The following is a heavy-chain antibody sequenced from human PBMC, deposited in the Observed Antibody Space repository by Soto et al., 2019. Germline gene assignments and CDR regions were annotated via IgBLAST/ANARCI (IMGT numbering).Heavy chain of an antibody. CDR3: LSQRTSVLTLAYFDY. J-gene: IGHJ4*02. V-gene: IGHV4-39*01. Sequence: SETMSLRWSVSCGSVSNSSYYWGWIRQPQGKGLEWIGRVCCRVRRYPKSSFKNRVTISVDTSNNQFSLNLNSVTASDTAVYYWLSQRTSVLTLAYFDYRGPGPLVTVSS. D-gene: IGHD2-8*01. CDR2: VCCRVRR. CDR1: CGSVSNSSYY.